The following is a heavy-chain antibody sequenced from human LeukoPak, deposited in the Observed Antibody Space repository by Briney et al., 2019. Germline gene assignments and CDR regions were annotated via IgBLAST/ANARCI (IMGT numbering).Heavy chain of an antibody. CDR3: AREPDLSYYYDSSDPF. CDR2: ISNSGGST. J-gene: IGHJ4*02. D-gene: IGHD3-22*01. V-gene: IGHV3-23*01. CDR1: GFTFSSYV. Sequence: GGSLRLSCAASGFTFSSYVMSWVRQAPGKGLEWVSSISNSGGSTYYADSVKGRFTISRDNSKNTLYLQMNSLRAEDTAVYYCAREPDLSYYYDSSDPFWGQGTLVTVSS.